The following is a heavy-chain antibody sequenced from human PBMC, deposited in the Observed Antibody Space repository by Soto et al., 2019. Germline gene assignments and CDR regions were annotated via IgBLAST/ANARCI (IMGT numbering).Heavy chain of an antibody. J-gene: IGHJ4*02. Sequence: SETLSLTCTVSGGSISSGGYYWSWIRQHPGKGLEWIGYIYYSGSTYYNPSLKSRVTISVDTSKNQFSLKLSSVTAADTAVYYCARVRQEGGYFDYWGQGTLVTVSS. V-gene: IGHV4-31*03. CDR2: IYYSGST. CDR3: ARVRQEGGYFDY. CDR1: GGSISSGGYY.